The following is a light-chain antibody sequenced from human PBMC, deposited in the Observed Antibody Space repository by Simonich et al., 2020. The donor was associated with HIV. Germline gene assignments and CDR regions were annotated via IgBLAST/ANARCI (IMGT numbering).Light chain of an antibody. CDR1: SSDVGSYDL. CDR3: TSYTSSSTLV. CDR2: EGS. Sequence: SALPQPASVSGSPGQSITISCTGTSSDVGSYDLVSWYKQHPGKAPKLMIYEGSKRPSGVSNRFSGSKSGNTASLTISGLQAEDEADYYCTSYTSSSTLVFGGGTKVTVL. J-gene: IGLJ2*01. V-gene: IGLV2-14*02.